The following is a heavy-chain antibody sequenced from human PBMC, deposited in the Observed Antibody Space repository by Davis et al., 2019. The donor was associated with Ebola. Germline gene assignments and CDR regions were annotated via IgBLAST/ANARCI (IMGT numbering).Heavy chain of an antibody. CDR2: ISGSGGST. J-gene: IGHJ5*02. CDR1: GFTFSSYA. Sequence: ESLKTSCAASGFTFSSYAMSRVRQAPGKGLEWVSAISGSGGSTYYADSVKGRFTISRDNSKNTLYLQMNSLRAEDTAVYYCAKDRSSWYLNNWFDPWGQGALVTVSS. V-gene: IGHV3-23*01. CDR3: AKDRSSWYLNNWFDP. D-gene: IGHD6-13*01.